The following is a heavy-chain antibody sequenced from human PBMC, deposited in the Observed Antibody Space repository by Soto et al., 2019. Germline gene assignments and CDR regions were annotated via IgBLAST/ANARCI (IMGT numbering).Heavy chain of an antibody. D-gene: IGHD3-3*01. Sequence: ASVKVFCKASGYSFTSYDINWVRQATGQGLEWMGWMNPNSGNTGYAQKFQGRVTMTRNTSISTAYMELSSLRSEDTAVYYCARLWSGYYYYYYMDVWGKGTTVTVSS. CDR2: MNPNSGNT. CDR3: ARLWSGYYYYYYMDV. J-gene: IGHJ6*03. CDR1: GYSFTSYD. V-gene: IGHV1-8*01.